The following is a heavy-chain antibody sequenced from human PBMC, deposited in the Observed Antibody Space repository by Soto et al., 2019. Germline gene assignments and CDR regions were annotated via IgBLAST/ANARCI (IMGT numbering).Heavy chain of an antibody. CDR3: AKHANWNYLANGFDP. V-gene: IGHV4-39*01. D-gene: IGHD1-7*01. CDR1: GGSISSSSYY. J-gene: IGHJ5*02. Sequence: QLQLQESGPGLVKPSETLSLTCTVSGGSISSSSYYWGWIRQPPGKGLEWIGSIYYSGSTYYNPSLKSRVTIPVDPSKTQSPLKLSSVTAADTAVYYWAKHANWNYLANGFDPGGRGTLVTVSS. CDR2: IYYSGST.